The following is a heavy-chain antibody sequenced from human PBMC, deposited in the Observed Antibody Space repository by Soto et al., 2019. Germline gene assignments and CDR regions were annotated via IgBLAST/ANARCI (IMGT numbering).Heavy chain of an antibody. V-gene: IGHV4-31*03. CDR1: GGSISSGGYY. D-gene: IGHD6-19*01. Sequence: QVQLQESGPGLVKPSQTLSLTCTVSGGSISSGGYYWSWIRQHPGKGLEYIGYIYHSGSTYYKPSLKSRVTISVDTSKNQFSLKLTSVTAADKAVYYCARVRQWPVAPYYYYGMDVWGQGTAVTVSS. CDR3: ARVRQWPVAPYYYYGMDV. CDR2: IYHSGST. J-gene: IGHJ6*02.